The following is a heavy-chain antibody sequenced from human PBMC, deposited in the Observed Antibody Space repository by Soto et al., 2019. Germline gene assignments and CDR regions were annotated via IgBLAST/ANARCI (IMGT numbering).Heavy chain of an antibody. J-gene: IGHJ4*02. Sequence: PGGSLRLSCAASGFTFGTFGLHWVRQAPGTGLEWVAVISYHGSRQYYTDSVKGRFTISRDNSKNTLYLQMNSLRPDDTAVYYCAKDLRDFVVGVEAPPNYFFDSWGQGTLVTVSS. V-gene: IGHV3-30*18. CDR1: GFTFGTFG. CDR2: ISYHGSRQ. CDR3: AKDLRDFVVGVEAPPNYFFDS. D-gene: IGHD2-21*01.